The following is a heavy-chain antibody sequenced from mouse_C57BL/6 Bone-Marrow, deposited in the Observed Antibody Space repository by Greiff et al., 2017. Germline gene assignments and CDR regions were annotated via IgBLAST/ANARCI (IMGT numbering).Heavy chain of an antibody. V-gene: IGHV5-6*01. CDR1: GFTFSSYG. CDR3: AAGIAMDY. D-gene: IGHD4-1*01. J-gene: IGHJ4*01. CDR2: ISSGGSYT. Sequence: EVQGVESGGDLVKPGGSLKLSCAASGFTFSSYGMSWVRQTPDKRLEWVATISSGGSYTYYPDSVKGRFTFSRDNAKNTLYLQMSSLKSEDTAMYYCAAGIAMDYWGQGTSVTVSS.